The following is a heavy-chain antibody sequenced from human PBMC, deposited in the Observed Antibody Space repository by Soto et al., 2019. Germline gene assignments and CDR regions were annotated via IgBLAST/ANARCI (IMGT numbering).Heavy chain of an antibody. CDR3: AHRVLRTVFGLVTTTAIYFDF. CDR2: IYWYDDK. Sequence: QITLNESGPTQVNPRQTLTLTCTFSGFSLTTSGVGVGWIRQSPGKAPEWLALIYWYDDKRYSQSLKSRLTINKDSSKNQVVLTIADLDPADTATYYCAHRVLRTVFGLVTTTAIYFDFWGQGTPVAVSS. V-gene: IGHV2-5*01. CDR1: GFSLTTSGVG. J-gene: IGHJ4*02. D-gene: IGHD3-3*01.